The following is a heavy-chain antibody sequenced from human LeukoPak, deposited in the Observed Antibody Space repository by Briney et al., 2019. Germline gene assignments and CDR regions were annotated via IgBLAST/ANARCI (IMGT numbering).Heavy chain of an antibody. CDR1: GGTFSSYA. Sequence: ASVKVSCKASGGTFSSYAISWVRQAPGQGLEWMGGIIPIFGTANYAQKFQGRVTITADESTSTAYMELSSLRSEDTAVYYCARARDWAGYSYGFYYWGQGTLVTVSS. CDR3: ARARDWAGYSYGFYY. J-gene: IGHJ4*02. D-gene: IGHD5-18*01. V-gene: IGHV1-69*01. CDR2: IIPIFGTA.